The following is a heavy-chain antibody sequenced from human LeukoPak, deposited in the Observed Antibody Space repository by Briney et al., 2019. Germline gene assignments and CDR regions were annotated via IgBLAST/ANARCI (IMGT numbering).Heavy chain of an antibody. CDR1: GFTFSSYA. J-gene: IGHJ4*02. D-gene: IGHD3-9*01. V-gene: IGHV3-23*01. CDR2: ITGSGDTT. Sequence: PGGSLRLSCAASGFTFSSYAMSWVRQAPGKGLEWVSAITGSGDTTYYADSVKGRFTISRDNSKNSLYLQMNSLRAEDTALYYCAKSYNDILTGLFDYWGQGTLVTVSS. CDR3: AKSYNDILTGLFDY.